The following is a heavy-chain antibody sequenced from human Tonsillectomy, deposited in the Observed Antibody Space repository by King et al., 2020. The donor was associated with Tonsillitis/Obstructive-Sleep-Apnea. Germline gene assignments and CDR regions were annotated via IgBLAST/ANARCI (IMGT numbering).Heavy chain of an antibody. D-gene: IGHD4-17*01. CDR3: AKGGPNDYGAPGDYYCYMDV. J-gene: IGHJ6*03. CDR1: GFIFTSYA. Sequence: EVQLVESGGGLVQPGGSLRLSCAASGFIFTSYAMSWVRQAPGKGLEWVSAISGSDGGTHYADSVKGRFTISRDNSKNTVYVQMNSLRAEDTAVYYCAKGGPNDYGAPGDYYCYMDVWGKGTTVTVSS. CDR2: ISGSDGGT. V-gene: IGHV3-23*04.